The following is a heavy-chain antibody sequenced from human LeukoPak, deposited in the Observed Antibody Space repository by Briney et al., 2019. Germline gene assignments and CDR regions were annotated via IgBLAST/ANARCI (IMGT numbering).Heavy chain of an antibody. Sequence: PGGSLRLSCAASGFTLSSYAMSWVRRAPGKGLEWVSAISGSGGSTYYADSVKGRFTISRDNSKKTLYLQMNSLRAEDTAVYYCAKDRGGGYGDYFDYWGQGTLVTVSS. V-gene: IGHV3-23*01. D-gene: IGHD4-17*01. J-gene: IGHJ4*02. CDR1: GFTLSSYA. CDR2: ISGSGGST. CDR3: AKDRGGGYGDYFDY.